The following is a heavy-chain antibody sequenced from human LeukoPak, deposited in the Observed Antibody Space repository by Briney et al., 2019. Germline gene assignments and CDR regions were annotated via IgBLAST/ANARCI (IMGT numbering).Heavy chain of an antibody. CDR2: IYSGGST. J-gene: IGHJ4*02. D-gene: IGHD4-17*01. V-gene: IGHV3-53*01. CDR3: ARGDSTDYGDYQHLDY. Sequence: GGSLRLSCAASVFTVSSNYMSWVRQAPGKGLEWGSVIYSGGSTYYSDSVKGRFTISRDNSKNTLYLQMNSLRAGDTAVYYCARGDSTDYGDYQHLDYWGQGTLVTVSS. CDR1: VFTVSSNY.